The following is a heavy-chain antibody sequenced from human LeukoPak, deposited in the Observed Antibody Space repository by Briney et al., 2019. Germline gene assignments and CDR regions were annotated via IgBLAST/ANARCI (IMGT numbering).Heavy chain of an antibody. CDR1: GFTFDDYA. CDR2: ISWNSGSI. D-gene: IGHD1-26*01. J-gene: IGHJ4*02. V-gene: IGHV3-9*01. CDR3: AKDTSGVSGATTGFDY. Sequence: PGGSLRLSCAASGFTFDDYAMHWVRQAPGKGLEWVSGISWNSGSIGYADSVKGRFTISRDNAKNPLYLQMNSLRAEDTALYYCAKDTSGVSGATTGFDYWGQGTLVTVSS.